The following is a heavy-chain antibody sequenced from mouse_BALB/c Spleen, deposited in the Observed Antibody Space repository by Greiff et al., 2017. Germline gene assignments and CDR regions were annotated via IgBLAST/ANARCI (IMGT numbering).Heavy chain of an antibody. J-gene: IGHJ2*01. CDR2: IDLANGNT. CDR3: ALRQLGLRDFDY. D-gene: IGHD3-2*01. V-gene: IGHV14-3*02. Sequence: VQLQQSGAELVKPGASVKLSCTASGFNIKDTYMHWVKQRPEQGLEWIGRIDLANGNTKYDPKFQGKATITADTSSNTAYLQLSSLTSEDTAVYYCALRQLGLRDFDYWGQGTTLTVSS. CDR1: GFNIKDTY.